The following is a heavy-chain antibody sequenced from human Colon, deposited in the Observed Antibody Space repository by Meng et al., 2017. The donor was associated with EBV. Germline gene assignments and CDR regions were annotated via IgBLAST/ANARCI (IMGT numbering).Heavy chain of an antibody. J-gene: IGHJ5*02. V-gene: IGHV4-34*02. Sequence: QGQPQQGGAGILEPSEHLSLPCAVYGGSFSGYYWTWIRQPPGKGLEWIGEINHSGSTNYNPSLKSRVTISVDTSKNQFSLKLSSVTAADTAVYYCARGLAWFRELLSINWFDPWGQGTLVTVSS. CDR3: ARGLAWFRELLSINWFDP. D-gene: IGHD3-10*01. CDR1: GGSFSGYY. CDR2: INHSGST.